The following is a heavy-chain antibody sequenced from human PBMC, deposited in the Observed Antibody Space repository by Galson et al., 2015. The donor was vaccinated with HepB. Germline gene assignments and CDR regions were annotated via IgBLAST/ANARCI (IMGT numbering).Heavy chain of an antibody. CDR2: ISAYNGNT. Sequence: SVKVSCKASGYTFTSYGISWVRQAPGQGLEWMGWISAYNGNTNYAQKLQGRVAMTTDTSTSTAYMELRSLRSDDTAVYYCARDIVVVVAADDAFDIWGQGTMVTVSS. V-gene: IGHV1-18*01. CDR1: GYTFTSYG. D-gene: IGHD2-15*01. J-gene: IGHJ3*02. CDR3: ARDIVVVVAADDAFDI.